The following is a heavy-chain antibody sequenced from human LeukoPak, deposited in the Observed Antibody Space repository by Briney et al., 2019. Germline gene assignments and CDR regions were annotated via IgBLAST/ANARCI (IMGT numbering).Heavy chain of an antibody. CDR1: GGSISSYY. CDR2: IYYSGST. V-gene: IGHV4-59*08. CDR3: ARVASSVEDV. D-gene: IGHD3-22*01. Sequence: PSETLSLTCTVSGGSISSYYWGWIRQPPGKGLEWIGYIYYSGSTNYNPSLKSRVTMSVDSSKNQFSLNLSSVTAADTAVYYCARVASSVEDVWGQGTTVTVSS. J-gene: IGHJ6*02.